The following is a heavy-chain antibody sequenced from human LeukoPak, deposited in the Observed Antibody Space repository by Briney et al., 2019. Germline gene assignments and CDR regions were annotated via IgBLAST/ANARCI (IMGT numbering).Heavy chain of an antibody. D-gene: IGHD6-19*01. J-gene: IGHJ4*02. CDR3: VKGSGTGWYGY. Sequence: PGGSLRLSCSASGFTFSSYSMHWVRQAPGKGLDYVSAISSDGNRAYYGDSVKGRFIISRDNSKNTLYLQMSSLRAEDTAVYYCVKGSGTGWYGYWGQGTLVTVSS. CDR1: GFTFSSYS. CDR2: ISSDGNRA. V-gene: IGHV3-64D*08.